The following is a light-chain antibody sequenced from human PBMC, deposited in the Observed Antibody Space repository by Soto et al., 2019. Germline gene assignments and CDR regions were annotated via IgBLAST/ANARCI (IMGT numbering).Light chain of an antibody. V-gene: IGLV2-14*01. J-gene: IGLJ1*01. CDR2: EVS. CDR1: SSDIGGYKY. Sequence: QSVLTQPASVSGSLGQSITISCTGTSSDIGGYKYVSWYQQHPGKAPKLIIFEVSNRPSGVSDRFSGSNSGNTASLTISGLQAEDEADYYCAAWDDTLTGLYVFGTRTKVTVL. CDR3: AAWDDTLTGLYV.